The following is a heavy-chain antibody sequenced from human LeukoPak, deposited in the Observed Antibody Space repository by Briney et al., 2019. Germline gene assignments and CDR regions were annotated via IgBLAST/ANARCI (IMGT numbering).Heavy chain of an antibody. J-gene: IGHJ4*02. CDR1: GFTFSSYA. D-gene: IGHD6-6*01. Sequence: PGGSLRLSCAASGFTFSSYAMTWVRQAPGKGLEWVSAIIGSGDTTYYADSVKGRFTISRDNSKSTLFLQMNSLRAVDTAVYYCAISSSGYWGRGTLVTVSS. CDR2: IIGSGDTT. CDR3: AISSSGY. V-gene: IGHV3-23*01.